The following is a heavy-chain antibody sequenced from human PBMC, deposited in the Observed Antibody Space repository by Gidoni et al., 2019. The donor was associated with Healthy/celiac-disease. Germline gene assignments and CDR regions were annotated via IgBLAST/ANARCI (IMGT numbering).Heavy chain of an antibody. Sequence: QVQLVQSGAEVKKPGASVTVSCTASGYTFTSYDINWVRQATGQGLEWMGWMNPNSGNTGYAQKFKGRVTMTRNTSISTAYMELSSLRSEDTAVYYCARGAKNTIFGGNGMDVWGQGTTVTVSS. CDR1: GYTFTSYD. D-gene: IGHD3-3*01. V-gene: IGHV1-8*01. J-gene: IGHJ6*02. CDR2: MNPNSGNT. CDR3: ARGAKNTIFGGNGMDV.